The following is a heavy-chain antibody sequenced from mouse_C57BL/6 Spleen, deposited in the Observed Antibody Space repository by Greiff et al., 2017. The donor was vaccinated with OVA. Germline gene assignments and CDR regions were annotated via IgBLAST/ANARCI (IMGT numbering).Heavy chain of an antibody. D-gene: IGHD4-1*01. Sequence: EVKLMDSGGGLVKPGGSLKLSCAASGFTFSSYAMSWVRQTPEKRLEWVATISDGGSYTYYPDNVKGRFTISRDNAKNNLYLQMSHLKSEDTAMYYCARDSGTGAMDYWGQGTSVTVSS. CDR3: ARDSGTGAMDY. J-gene: IGHJ4*01. CDR2: ISDGGSYT. V-gene: IGHV5-4*01. CDR1: GFTFSSYA.